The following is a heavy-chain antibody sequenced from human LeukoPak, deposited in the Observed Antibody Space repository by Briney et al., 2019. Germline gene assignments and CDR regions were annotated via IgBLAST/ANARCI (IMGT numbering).Heavy chain of an antibody. CDR1: GGSISSYY. CDR2: INHSGST. CDR3: ARVRYCSGGSCYSPYYYYGMDV. D-gene: IGHD2-15*01. Sequence: SETLSLTCTVSGGSISSYYWSWIRRPPGKGLEWIGEINHSGSTNYNPSLKSRVTISVDTSKNQFSLKLSSVTAADTAVYYCARVRYCSGGSCYSPYYYYGMDVWGQGTTVTVSS. J-gene: IGHJ6*02. V-gene: IGHV4-34*01.